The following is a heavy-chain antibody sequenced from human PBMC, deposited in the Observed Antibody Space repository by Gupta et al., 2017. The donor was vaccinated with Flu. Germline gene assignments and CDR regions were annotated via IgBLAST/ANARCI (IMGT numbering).Heavy chain of an antibody. CDR3: ARDRHRYDAYSHV. J-gene: IGHJ4*02. Sequence: EAQPVEAVGGLVNPGGSLRLQCVASGSIWRTFYNIWVRQATRKGLGWVASSGGSVNNIKYADSVRGRFTISRDNSKNSVYLQMNNRGAENTAVYYCARDRHRYDAYSHVWGQETLVTVSS. CDR2: SGGSVNNI. V-gene: IGHV3-21*02. D-gene: IGHD5-24*01. CDR1: GSIWRTFY.